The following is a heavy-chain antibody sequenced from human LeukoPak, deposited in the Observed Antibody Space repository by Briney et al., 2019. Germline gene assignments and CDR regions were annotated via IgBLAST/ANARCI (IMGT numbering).Heavy chain of an antibody. D-gene: IGHD3-10*01. V-gene: IGHV3-30-3*01. J-gene: IGHJ4*02. CDR2: ISYDGSNK. CDR3: ARDGLLWFGDPFREFDY. Sequence: PGGPLRLSCAASGFAFSDYAMHWVRPAPAKGLEWGAVISYDGSNKYYAVSVKGRFTISRDNSKNTLYLQMNSLRAEDTAVYYCARDGLLWFGDPFREFDYWGQGTLVTVSS. CDR1: GFAFSDYA.